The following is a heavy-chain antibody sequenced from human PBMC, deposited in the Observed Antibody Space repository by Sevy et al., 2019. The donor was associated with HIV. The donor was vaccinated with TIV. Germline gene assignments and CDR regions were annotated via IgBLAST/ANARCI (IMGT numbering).Heavy chain of an antibody. Sequence: SLRLSCAASGFTFDDYAMHWVRQAPGKGLEWVSGISWNSGSIGYADSVKGRFTISRDNAKNSLYLQMNSLRAEDTALYYCAKDIGGYSGYDFFGGFDYWGQGTLVTVSS. J-gene: IGHJ4*02. D-gene: IGHD5-12*01. CDR2: ISWNSGSI. V-gene: IGHV3-9*01. CDR1: GFTFDDYA. CDR3: AKDIGGYSGYDFFGGFDY.